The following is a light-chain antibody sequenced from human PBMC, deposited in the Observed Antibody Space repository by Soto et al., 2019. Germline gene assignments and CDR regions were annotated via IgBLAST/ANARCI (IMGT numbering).Light chain of an antibody. V-gene: IGKV3-15*01. CDR2: GAS. J-gene: IGKJ1*01. Sequence: EIVMTQSPATLSVSPGERATLSCRASQSVSSNLAWYQQKPGQAPRLLIYGASTRATGIPARFSGSGSRTEFTLIISIQQSEDFAVYYCQQYNNWPQTFGQGTKVEIK. CDR1: QSVSSN. CDR3: QQYNNWPQT.